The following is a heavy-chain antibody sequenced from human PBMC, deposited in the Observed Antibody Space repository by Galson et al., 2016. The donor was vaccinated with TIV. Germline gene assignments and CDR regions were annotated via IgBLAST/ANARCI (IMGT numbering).Heavy chain of an antibody. Sequence: VKVSCKASGYTFTIYPIHWVRQAPGQSLEWMGRINAANGHTKYSQRFQGRVTITRDTSTTTAYMELSSLRSEDTAVYYCARPPYCGGDCFKYDSWGQGTLVTVSS. CDR3: ARPPYCGGDCFKYDS. J-gene: IGHJ4*02. CDR2: INAANGHT. V-gene: IGHV1-3*01. D-gene: IGHD2-21*01. CDR1: GYTFTIYP.